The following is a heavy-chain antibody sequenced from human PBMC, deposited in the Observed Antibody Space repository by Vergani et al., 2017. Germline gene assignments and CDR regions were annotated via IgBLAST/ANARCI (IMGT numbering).Heavy chain of an antibody. J-gene: IGHJ4*02. CDR3: ARSGYCSGGSCYSFDY. Sequence: QVQLQQWGAGLLKPSETLSLTCAVYGGSFSGYYWSWIRQPPGKGLEWIGEINNSGSTNYNPSLKSRVTISVDTSKNQFSLKLSSVTAADTAVYYCARSGYCSGGSCYSFDYWGQGTLVTVSS. CDR1: GGSFSGYY. D-gene: IGHD2-15*01. CDR2: INNSGST. V-gene: IGHV4-34*01.